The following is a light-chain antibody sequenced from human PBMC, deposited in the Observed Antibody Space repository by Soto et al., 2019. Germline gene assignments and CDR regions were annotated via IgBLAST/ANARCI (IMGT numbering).Light chain of an antibody. CDR2: QVS. Sequence: DIVLTQTPLSSPVTLGQPASISCRSGQSLVYSDGNSYLSWLQQRPGLPLRLLIYQVSERFSGVPDRFSGSGAGTDFTLKISRVEPEDVGVYYCMQATQSRTFGQGTRLEIK. J-gene: IGKJ5*01. CDR3: MQATQSRT. V-gene: IGKV2-24*01. CDR1: QSLVYSDGNSY.